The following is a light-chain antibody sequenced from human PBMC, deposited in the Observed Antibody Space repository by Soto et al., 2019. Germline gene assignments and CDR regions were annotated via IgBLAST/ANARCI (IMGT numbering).Light chain of an antibody. Sequence: EIVLTQSPATLSVSPGERAALSCRASQSVRSKLAWYQQKPGQAPRVLINDASTRATGIPARFSGSGSGTEFTLTISSLESEDFGLYYCQQYNDWPLTFGQGTKLEIK. J-gene: IGKJ2*01. V-gene: IGKV3-15*01. CDR3: QQYNDWPLT. CDR1: QSVRSK. CDR2: DAS.